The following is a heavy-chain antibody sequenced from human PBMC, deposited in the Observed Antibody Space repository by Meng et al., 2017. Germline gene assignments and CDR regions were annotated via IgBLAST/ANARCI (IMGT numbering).Heavy chain of an antibody. V-gene: IGHV1-69*04. D-gene: IGHD3-22*01. CDR1: GDTFTSYG. Sequence: VQGVQSGAEVENPGGSVKVSCKASGDTFTSYGISWVRQAPGQGLEWMGRIIPILGIANYAQKFQGRVTITADKSTSTAYMELSSLRSEDTAVYYCASDLPDYYDSSGYPYWGQGTLVTVSS. CDR2: IIPILGIA. CDR3: ASDLPDYYDSSGYPY. J-gene: IGHJ4*02.